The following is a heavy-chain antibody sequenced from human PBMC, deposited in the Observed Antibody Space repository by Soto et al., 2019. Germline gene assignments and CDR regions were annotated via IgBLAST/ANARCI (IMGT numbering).Heavy chain of an antibody. V-gene: IGHV1-69*04. CDR3: AREPMVRGVIRWFDP. CDR2: IIPILGIA. D-gene: IGHD3-10*01. J-gene: IGHJ5*02. CDR1: GGTFSSYA. Sequence: SVKVSCKASGGTFSSYAISWVRQAPGQGLEWMGRIIPILGIANYAQKFQGRVTITADKSTSTAYMELSSLRSEDTSLYYRAREPMVRGVIRWFDPWGQGTLVTVSS.